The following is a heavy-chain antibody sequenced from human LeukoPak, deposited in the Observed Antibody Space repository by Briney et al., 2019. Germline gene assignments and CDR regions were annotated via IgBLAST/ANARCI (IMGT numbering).Heavy chain of an antibody. D-gene: IGHD6-13*01. CDR3: ARGAATGPTLGFDY. Sequence: PGGYLRLSCAASGLTVSSTSMTWVRQAPGKGLEWVSDFLSDGRIYYADSVKGRFTISRDISKNTLYLQMTSLRAEDTAVYYCARGAATGPTLGFDYWGQGTLVTVSS. V-gene: IGHV3-53*01. CDR2: FLSDGRI. J-gene: IGHJ4*02. CDR1: GLTVSSTS.